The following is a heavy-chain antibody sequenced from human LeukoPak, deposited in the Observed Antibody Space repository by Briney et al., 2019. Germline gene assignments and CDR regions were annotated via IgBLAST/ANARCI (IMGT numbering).Heavy chain of an antibody. Sequence: HPGGSLRLSCAASGFTFSSYAMTWVRQAPGKGLEWVSAIDIYSTKTNYADSVKGRFTISRDNSKNTLYLQMNSLRGEDTAIYYCARDYKADFWGQGTLVTVSS. CDR1: GFTFSSYA. J-gene: IGHJ4*02. D-gene: IGHD3-10*01. CDR2: IDIYSTKT. CDR3: ARDYKADF. V-gene: IGHV3-23*05.